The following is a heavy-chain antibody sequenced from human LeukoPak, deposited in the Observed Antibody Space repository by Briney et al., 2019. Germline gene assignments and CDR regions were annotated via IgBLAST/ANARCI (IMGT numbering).Heavy chain of an antibody. J-gene: IGHJ4*02. CDR3: ARSIEYSSSVDY. CDR1: GFTFDDYG. Sequence: GGSLRLSCAASGFTFDDYGMSWVRQAPGKGLEWVSGINWNGGSTGYADSVKGRFTISRDNAKNSLYLQMNSLRAEDTAVYYCARSIEYSSSVDYWGQGTLVTVSS. V-gene: IGHV3-20*04. D-gene: IGHD6-6*01. CDR2: INWNGGST.